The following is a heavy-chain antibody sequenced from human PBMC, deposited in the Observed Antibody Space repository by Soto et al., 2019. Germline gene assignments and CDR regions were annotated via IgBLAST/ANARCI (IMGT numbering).Heavy chain of an antibody. CDR1: GFTFSSYW. V-gene: IGHV3-74*01. Sequence: EVQLAESGGGLAQPGGSLRLSCAASGFTFSSYWMHWVRQTPGKGLVWVSRIDPYGSATKYADSVEGRFIISRDNAENTLYLQMDFLAAEDTAVYYCARVLKSSGWDNDVFDLWGQGQWSPSLQ. CDR3: ARVLKSSGWDNDVFDL. D-gene: IGHD6-19*01. CDR2: IDPYGSAT. J-gene: IGHJ3*01.